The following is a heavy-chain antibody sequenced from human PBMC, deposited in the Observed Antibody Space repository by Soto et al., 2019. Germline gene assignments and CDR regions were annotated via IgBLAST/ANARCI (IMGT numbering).Heavy chain of an antibody. J-gene: IGHJ3*02. CDR2: ISASRGRT. V-gene: IGHV3-23*01. CDR1: A. Sequence: AGSRVRKTTRQGLEWVSGISASRGRTYYADPGKGRSTISTDNSKTTLYLQMNSLSAEDTAVYFCAKDPNGDYIGGLDMLGQGTMDTGSS. D-gene: IGHD4-17*01. CDR3: AKDPNGDYIGGLDM.